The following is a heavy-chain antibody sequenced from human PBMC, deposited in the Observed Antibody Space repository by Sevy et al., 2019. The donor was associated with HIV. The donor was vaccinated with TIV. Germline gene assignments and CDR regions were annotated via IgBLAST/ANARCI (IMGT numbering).Heavy chain of an antibody. V-gene: IGHV4-4*08. D-gene: IGHD3-9*01. Sequence: SETLSLTCTVSGGSITSHYWNWIRQPPGKGLEWIGCIYTSGSNNYNPSRKSRVTIAVDTSKNQFSLRLSSVTAADTAVYYCARAVRDGILSGYYGGMDVWGQGTTVTVSS. CDR3: ARAVRDGILSGYYGGMDV. CDR1: GGSITSHY. CDR2: IYTSGSN. J-gene: IGHJ6*02.